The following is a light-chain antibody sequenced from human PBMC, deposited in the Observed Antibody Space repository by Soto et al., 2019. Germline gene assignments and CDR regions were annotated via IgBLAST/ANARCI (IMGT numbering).Light chain of an antibody. CDR1: SSDVGGYNY. J-gene: IGLJ2*01. Sequence: QSVLTQPPSASGSPGQSVTISCTGTSSDVGGYNYVSWYRQHPGKAPKLMIYEVTKRPSGVPERFSGSKSGNTASLTVSGLQADDEADYYCSSYAGSNNVVFGGGTKLTVL. CDR2: EVT. CDR3: SSYAGSNNVV. V-gene: IGLV2-8*01.